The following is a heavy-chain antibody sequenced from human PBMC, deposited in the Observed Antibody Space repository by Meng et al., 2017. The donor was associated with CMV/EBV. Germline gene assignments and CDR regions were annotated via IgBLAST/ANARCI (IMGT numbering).Heavy chain of an antibody. D-gene: IGHD4-11*01. Sequence: GESLKISCAASGFTFSSYWMSWVRQAPGKGLEWVANIKQDGSEKYYVDSVKGRFTISRDNAKNSLYLQMNSLRAEDTAVYYCAKDRYSNYGGVSWFDPWGQGTLVTVSS. V-gene: IGHV3-7*03. CDR2: IKQDGSEK. CDR3: AKDRYSNYGGVSWFDP. CDR1: GFTFSSYW. J-gene: IGHJ5*02.